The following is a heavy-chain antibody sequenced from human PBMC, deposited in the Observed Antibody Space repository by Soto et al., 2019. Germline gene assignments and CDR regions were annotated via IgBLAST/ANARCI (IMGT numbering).Heavy chain of an antibody. CDR3: ARPEEGVGYCSSTSCYPGGYYYYGMDV. J-gene: IGHJ6*01. V-gene: IGHV1-46*01. D-gene: IGHD2-2*01. CDR2: INPSGGST. Sequence: ASVKVSCKASGYTFTSYYMHWVRQAPGQGLEWMGIINPSGGSTSYAQKFQGRVTMTRDTSTSTVYIELSSLRSEDTAVYYCARPEEGVGYCSSTSCYPGGYYYYGMDVWGQGTTVTVSS. CDR1: GYTFTSYY.